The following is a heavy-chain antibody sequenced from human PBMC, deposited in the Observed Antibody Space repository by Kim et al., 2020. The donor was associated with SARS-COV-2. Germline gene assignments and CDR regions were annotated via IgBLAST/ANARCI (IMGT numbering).Heavy chain of an antibody. V-gene: IGHV4-34*01. D-gene: IGHD6-19*01. J-gene: IGHJ6*02. CDR1: GGSFSGYY. CDR3: ARMTYSSGWYYYGMDV. CDR2: INHSGST. Sequence: SETLSLTCAVYGGSFSGYYWSWIRQPPGKGLEWIGEINHSGSTNYNPSLKSRVTISVDTSKNQFSLKLSSVTAADTAVYYRARMTYSSGWYYYGMDVWGQGTTVTVSS.